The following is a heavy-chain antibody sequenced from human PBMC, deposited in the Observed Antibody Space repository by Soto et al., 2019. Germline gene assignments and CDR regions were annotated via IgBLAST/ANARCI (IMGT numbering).Heavy chain of an antibody. CDR2: ISYDGSNK. CDR1: GFTFSSYA. J-gene: IGHJ3*02. D-gene: IGHD3-22*01. CDR3: ARDAYYYDSSGDAFDI. Sequence: GALRLSCAASGFTFSSYAMHWVRQAPGKGLEWVAVISYDGSNKYYADSVKGRFTISRDNSKNTLYLQMNSLRAEDTAVFYCARDAYYYDSSGDAFDIWGQGTMVTVSS. V-gene: IGHV3-30-3*01.